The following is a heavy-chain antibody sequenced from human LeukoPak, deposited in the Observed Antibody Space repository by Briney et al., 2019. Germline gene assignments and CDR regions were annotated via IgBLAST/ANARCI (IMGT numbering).Heavy chain of an antibody. CDR1: GFTFNSYW. J-gene: IGHJ4*02. V-gene: IGHV3-74*01. CDR3: ARDLMVGDTTTDY. CDR2: ISGEGSRT. D-gene: IGHD1-26*01. Sequence: GGSLRLSCAASGFTFNSYWMHWVRQAPGKGLVWVSRISGEGSRTSYADSVRGRFTISRDNAKNTVYLQMNSLRAGDTALYFCARDLMVGDTTTDYWGQGTLVTVSS.